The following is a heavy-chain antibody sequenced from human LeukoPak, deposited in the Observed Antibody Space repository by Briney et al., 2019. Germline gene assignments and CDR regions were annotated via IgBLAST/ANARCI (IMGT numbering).Heavy chain of an antibody. CDR3: ALRPQWLLHEY. CDR2: INHSGST. V-gene: IGHV4-34*01. Sequence: SETLSLTCAVYGGSFSGYHWSWIRQPPGKVLEWIGGINHSGSTNYNPSLKRRVPISVHTSNIQSSLKVNSVPAAATAVYYCALRPQWLLHEYWGQGTLVTVSS. J-gene: IGHJ4*02. CDR1: GGSFSGYH. D-gene: IGHD3-22*01.